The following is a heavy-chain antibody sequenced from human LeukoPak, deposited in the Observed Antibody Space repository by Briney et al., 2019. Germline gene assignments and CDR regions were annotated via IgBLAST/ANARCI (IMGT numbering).Heavy chain of an antibody. CDR2: IANKPYGETT. V-gene: IGHV3-49*03. Sequence: GGSLRLSCTASGFTFGDFAMSWFRQAPGKGLEWVGFIANKPYGETTQNAASVKGRFTISRDDSKNTLYLQMNSLKTEDTAMYYCTTDHIVVVTAIDDYWGQGTLVTVSS. CDR1: GFTFGDFA. CDR3: TTDHIVVVTAIDDY. D-gene: IGHD2-21*02. J-gene: IGHJ4*02.